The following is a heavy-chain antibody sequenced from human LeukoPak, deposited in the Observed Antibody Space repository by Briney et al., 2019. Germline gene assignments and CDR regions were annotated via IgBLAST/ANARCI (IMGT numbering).Heavy chain of an antibody. V-gene: IGHV3-21*01. CDR2: ISSSSSYI. CDR1: GFTFSSYS. J-gene: IGHJ4*02. Sequence: GGSLRLSCAASGFTFSSYSMNWVRQAPGKGLEWVSSISSSSSYIYYADSVKGRFTISRDNAKNSLYLQMNSLRAEDTAVYYCAGPPHAYYYGSGSPPHVDYWGQGTLVTVSS. D-gene: IGHD3-10*01. CDR3: AGPPHAYYYGSGSPPHVDY.